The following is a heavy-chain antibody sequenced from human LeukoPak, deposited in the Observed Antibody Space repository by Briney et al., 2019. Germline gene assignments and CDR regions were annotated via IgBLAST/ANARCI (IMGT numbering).Heavy chain of an antibody. V-gene: IGHV4-59*08. CDR2: IYYSGST. Sequence: SETLSLTCTVSGGSISSYYWSWIRQPPGKGLEWFGYIYYSGSTNYNPSLKSRVTISVDTSKNQFSLKLSSVTAADTAVYYCARHPPNWGSDLYYFDYWGQGTLVTVSS. J-gene: IGHJ4*02. D-gene: IGHD7-27*01. CDR1: GGSISSYY. CDR3: ARHPPNWGSDLYYFDY.